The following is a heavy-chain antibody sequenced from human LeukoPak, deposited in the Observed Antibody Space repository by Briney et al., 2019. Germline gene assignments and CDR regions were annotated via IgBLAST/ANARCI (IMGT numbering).Heavy chain of an antibody. CDR1: GFIFSSYE. Sequence: GGSLRLSCAASGFIFSSYEMNWVRQARGEGLEGVSYFSSSGSTIYYADSVKCTFTISRDNAKNSLYLQMNSLRAEDTAVYYCAELGITMIGGVWGKGTTVTISS. V-gene: IGHV3-48*03. D-gene: IGHD3-10*02. CDR2: FSSSGSTI. CDR3: AELGITMIGGV. J-gene: IGHJ6*04.